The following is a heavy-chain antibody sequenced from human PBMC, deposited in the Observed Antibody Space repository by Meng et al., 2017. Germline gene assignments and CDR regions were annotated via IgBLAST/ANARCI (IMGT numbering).Heavy chain of an antibody. D-gene: IGHD3-10*01. CDR1: GYTFTSYD. CDR2: INPNSGNT. V-gene: IGHV1-8*03. CDR3: ARGYYGSGLFDP. Sequence: QGQVVECGDEVNNPGAAVKVSCKASGYTFTSYDINWVRQATGQGLEWMGWINPNSGNTGYAQKFQGRVTITRNTSISTAYMELSSLRSEDTAVYYCARGYYGSGLFDPWGQGTLVTVSS. J-gene: IGHJ5*02.